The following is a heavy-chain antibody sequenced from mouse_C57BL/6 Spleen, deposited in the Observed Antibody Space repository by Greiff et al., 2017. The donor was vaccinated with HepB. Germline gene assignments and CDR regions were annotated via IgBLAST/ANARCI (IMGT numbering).Heavy chain of an antibody. D-gene: IGHD2-5*01. Sequence: EVHLVESEGGLVQPGSSMKLSCTASGFTFSDYYMAWVRQVPEKGLEWVANINYDGSSTYYLDSLKSRFIISRDNAKNILYLQMSSLKSEDTATYYCARDRGYYSNFYWYFDVWGTGTTVTVSS. CDR3: ARDRGYYSNFYWYFDV. J-gene: IGHJ1*03. V-gene: IGHV5-16*01. CDR2: INYDGSST. CDR1: GFTFSDYY.